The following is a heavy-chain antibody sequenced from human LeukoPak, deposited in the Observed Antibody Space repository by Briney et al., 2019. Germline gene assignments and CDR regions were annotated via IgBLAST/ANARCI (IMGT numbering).Heavy chain of an antibody. CDR1: GFTFSSYS. D-gene: IGHD1-26*01. CDR2: ISSSSSYI. Sequence: GGSLRLSCAASGFTFSSYSMNWVRQAPGKGLEWVSSISSSSSYIYYADSVKGRFTISRDNARNSLYLQMNSLRAEDTAVYYCARGLVGATGFDYWGQGTLVTVSS. CDR3: ARGLVGATGFDY. J-gene: IGHJ4*02. V-gene: IGHV3-21*04.